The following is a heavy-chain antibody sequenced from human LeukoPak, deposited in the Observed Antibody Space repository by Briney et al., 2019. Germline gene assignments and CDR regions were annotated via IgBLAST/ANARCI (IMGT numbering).Heavy chain of an antibody. J-gene: IGHJ4*02. CDR2: ISGDGGST. CDR1: GFTFDDYA. Sequence: PGGSLRLSCAASGFTFDDYAMHWVRQAPGKGLEWVSLISGDGGSTYYADSVKGRFTISRDNSKNSLYLQMNSLRTEDTALNYCAKDKGSYSSGWYATYWGQGTLVTVSS. CDR3: AKDKGSYSSGWYATY. V-gene: IGHV3-43*02. D-gene: IGHD6-19*01.